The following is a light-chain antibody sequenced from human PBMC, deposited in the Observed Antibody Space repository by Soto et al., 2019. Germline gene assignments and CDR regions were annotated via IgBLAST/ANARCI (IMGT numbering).Light chain of an antibody. Sequence: EIVLTQSPGTLSLSPGERATLSCRASQSSSTYLAWYQQKPGQTPRLLIYGASSRATGIPDRFSASGSGTDFTLTISRREPDDFSVYYCQQYGSSPRLTFGQGTKVEIK. CDR3: QQYGSSPRLT. CDR2: GAS. CDR1: QSSSTY. J-gene: IGKJ1*01. V-gene: IGKV3-20*01.